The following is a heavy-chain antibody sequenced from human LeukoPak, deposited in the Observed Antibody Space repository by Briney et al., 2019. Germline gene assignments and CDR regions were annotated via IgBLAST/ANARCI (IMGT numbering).Heavy chain of an antibody. D-gene: IGHD5-12*01. V-gene: IGHV3-21*01. CDR1: QFTFSNYS. CDR2: ISSRDNHI. J-gene: IGHJ4*02. Sequence: GGSLRLSCAASQFTFSNYSMSWVRQAPGKGLEWVSSISSRDNHIYYADSVKGRFTISRDNAKNTLYLQMNSLRAEDTAVYYCARDYSGYEGFDSWGQGTLVTVSS. CDR3: ARDYSGYEGFDS.